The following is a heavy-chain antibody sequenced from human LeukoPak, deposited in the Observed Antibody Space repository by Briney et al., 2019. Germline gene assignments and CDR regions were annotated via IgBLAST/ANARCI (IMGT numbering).Heavy chain of an antibody. V-gene: IGHV3-23*01. CDR3: AKKSTAMVTYNYFDY. J-gene: IGHJ4*02. D-gene: IGHD5-18*01. CDR1: GFTFSSYD. Sequence: GGSLRLSCAASGFTFSSYDMSWVRQAPGKGLEWVSAISGGGSSTYYADSVKGRFTISRDNSKNTLFLQMSSLRAEDTAVYYCAKKSTAMVTYNYFDYWGQGTLVTVSS. CDR2: ISGGGSST.